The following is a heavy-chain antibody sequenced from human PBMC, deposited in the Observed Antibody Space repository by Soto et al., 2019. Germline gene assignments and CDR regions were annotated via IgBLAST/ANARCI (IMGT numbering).Heavy chain of an antibody. CDR2: IYYTGST. CDR3: ERGRVRNSYGSYFDY. Sequence: SEILCLTCTVSGGSIGGGGYYWSWIRQHPGKGLEWIGYIYYTGSTYYNPSLKSRVTISVDTSKNQFSLKLSSVTAADTAVYYCERGRVRNSYGSYFDYWGQGTLVTVSS. V-gene: IGHV4-61*08. D-gene: IGHD5-18*01. J-gene: IGHJ4*02. CDR1: GGSIGGGGYY.